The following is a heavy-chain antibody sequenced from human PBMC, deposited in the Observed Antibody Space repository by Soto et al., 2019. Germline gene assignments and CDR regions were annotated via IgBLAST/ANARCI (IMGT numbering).Heavy chain of an antibody. J-gene: IGHJ5*02. CDR3: ARGAILTGNNWFDP. V-gene: IGHV1-46*01. CDR1: GYTFTSNY. Sequence: QVQLVQSGTEMKKPGASVKVSCKASGYTFTSNYMHWVRQAPGQGLEWMGIINPSGGSTSYAQKFQSRVTMTSDTSTSTVYMELNSLRSEDTAVYYCARGAILTGNNWFDPWGQGTLVTVSS. CDR2: INPSGGST. D-gene: IGHD3-9*01.